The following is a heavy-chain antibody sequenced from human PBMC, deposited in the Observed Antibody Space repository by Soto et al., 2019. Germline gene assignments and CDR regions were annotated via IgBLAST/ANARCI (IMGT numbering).Heavy chain of an antibody. Sequence: SETLSLTCAVYGGSFSGYYWSWIRQPPGKGLEWIGEINHSGSTNYNPSLKSRVTISVDTSKNQFSLKLSSVTAADTTVYYCASSSGWTWGRRFDTWGQGTLVTVSS. V-gene: IGHV4-34*01. J-gene: IGHJ5*02. CDR1: GGSFSGYY. CDR3: ASSSGWTWGRRFDT. D-gene: IGHD6-19*01. CDR2: INHSGST.